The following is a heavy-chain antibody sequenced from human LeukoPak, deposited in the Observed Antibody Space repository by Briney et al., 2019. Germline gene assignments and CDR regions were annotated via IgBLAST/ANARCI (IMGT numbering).Heavy chain of an antibody. CDR3: ARDYWSQVAHYYYYMDV. D-gene: IGHD3-3*01. CDR2: ISSSGSTI. CDR1: GFTFSDYY. Sequence: AGGSLRLSCAASGFTFSDYYMSWIRQAPGKGLEWVSYISSSGSTIYYADSVKGRFTISRDDAKNPLYLQMNSLRAEDTAVYYCARDYWSQVAHYYYYMDVWGKGTTVTVSS. J-gene: IGHJ6*03. V-gene: IGHV3-11*01.